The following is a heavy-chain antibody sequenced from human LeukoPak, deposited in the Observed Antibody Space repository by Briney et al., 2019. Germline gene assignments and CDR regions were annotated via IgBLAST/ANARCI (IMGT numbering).Heavy chain of an antibody. V-gene: IGHV4-59*01. CDR1: GGSISSYY. Sequence: PSETLSLTCTVSGGSISSYYWSWIRQPPGKGLEWIGYIYYSGSTNYNPSLKSRVTISVDTSENQFSLKLSSVTAADTAVYYCARDLGSSSSYWGQGTLVTVSS. J-gene: IGHJ4*02. CDR2: IYYSGST. CDR3: ARDLGSSSSY. D-gene: IGHD6-6*01.